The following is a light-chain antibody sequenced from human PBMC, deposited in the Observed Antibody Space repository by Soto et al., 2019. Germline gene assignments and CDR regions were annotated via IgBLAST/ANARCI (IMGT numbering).Light chain of an antibody. CDR1: QSISSW. CDR3: QQYNRYSLT. J-gene: IGKJ4*01. Sequence: DIPMTQSPSTLSASVGDRVTITCRASQSISSWLAWYQQKPGKAPKLLIYDASSLESGVPSRVSGSVFNTEFTLTINNLQPDDFATYHCQQYNRYSLTFGGGTKVEIK. CDR2: DAS. V-gene: IGKV1-5*01.